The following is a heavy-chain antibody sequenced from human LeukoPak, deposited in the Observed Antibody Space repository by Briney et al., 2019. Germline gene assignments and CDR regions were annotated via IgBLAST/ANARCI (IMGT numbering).Heavy chain of an antibody. V-gene: IGHV3-7*01. J-gene: IGHJ4*02. CDR3: ARDVYCSGGSCFASTPRFDY. D-gene: IGHD2-15*01. CDR2: IKQDGSEK. Sequence: PGGSLRLSCAASGFTFSSYWMSWVRQAPGKGLEWVANIKQDGSEKYYVDSAKGRFTISRDNAKNSLYLQMNSLRAEDTAVYYCARDVYCSGGSCFASTPRFDYWGQGTLVTVSS. CDR1: GFTFSSYW.